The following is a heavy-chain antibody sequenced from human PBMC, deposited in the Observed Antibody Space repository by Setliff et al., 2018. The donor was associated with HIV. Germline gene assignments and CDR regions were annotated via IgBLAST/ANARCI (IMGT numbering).Heavy chain of an antibody. Sequence: GASVKVSCKASGYKFTGHHIQWMRQAPGQGLEWMGRINANMGDTQYAQKFQGRIIMTRDTSINTVYMELSRLTSDDTAVYYCVRQDILTSYYMFDYWGQGTLVTVSS. J-gene: IGHJ4*02. CDR3: VRQDILTSYYMFDY. D-gene: IGHD3-9*01. CDR2: INANMGDT. CDR1: GYKFTGHH. V-gene: IGHV1-2*06.